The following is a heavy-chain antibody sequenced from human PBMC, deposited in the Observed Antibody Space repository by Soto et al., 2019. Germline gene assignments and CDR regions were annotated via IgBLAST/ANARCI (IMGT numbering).Heavy chain of an antibody. CDR1: GGSISSGGYS. D-gene: IGHD3-10*01. V-gene: IGHV4-30-2*01. CDR3: ARAIGWFGELLGGYYFDY. Sequence: QLQLQESGSGLVKPSQTLSLTCAVSGGSISSGGYSWSWIRQPPGKGLEWIGYIYHSGSTYYNSSLNSRVTISVDRSKNQFSLKLSSVTAADTAVYYCARAIGWFGELLGGYYFDYWGQGTLVTVSS. J-gene: IGHJ4*02. CDR2: IYHSGST.